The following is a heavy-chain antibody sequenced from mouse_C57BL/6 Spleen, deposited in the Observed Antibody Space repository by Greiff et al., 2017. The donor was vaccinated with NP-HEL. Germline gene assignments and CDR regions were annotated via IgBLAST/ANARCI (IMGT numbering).Heavy chain of an antibody. D-gene: IGHD1-1*01. CDR2: IDPETGGT. Sequence: QVQLQQSGAELVRPGASVTLSCKASGYTFTDYEMHWVKQTPVHGLEWIGAIDPETGGTAYNQKFKGKAILTADKSSSTAYMELRSLTSEDSAVYYCTRYHYYGSSYPAWFAYWGQGTLVTVSA. CDR3: TRYHYYGSSYPAWFAY. J-gene: IGHJ3*01. V-gene: IGHV1-15*01. CDR1: GYTFTDYE.